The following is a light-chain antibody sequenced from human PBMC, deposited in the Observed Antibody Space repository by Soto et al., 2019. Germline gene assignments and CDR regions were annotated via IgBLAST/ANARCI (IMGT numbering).Light chain of an antibody. J-gene: IGLJ1*01. V-gene: IGLV2-18*01. CDR1: STDFVSYNR. CDR2: EVR. CDR3: RLYPRDNSYD. Sequence: QSVLAQAPSVSGSPGESVTISCTGTSTDFVSYNRVSWYQQPPGTAPNLIIYEVRNRPSGVPDRSSGSKSGNTASLTISGLQAPDEADYYCRLYPRDNSYDFGTGTKV.